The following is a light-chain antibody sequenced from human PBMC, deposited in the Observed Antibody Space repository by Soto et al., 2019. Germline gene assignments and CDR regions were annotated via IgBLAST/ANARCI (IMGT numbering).Light chain of an antibody. V-gene: IGKV3-15*01. Sequence: EIVMTQSPATLSVSPGERATLSCRASQSVGSNLAWYQQKPGQAPMLLIYGSSTRATGIPARFSGSGSGTEFTLTLSSLQSEDFAIYFCQQYNNWPPDRTFGQGTQVEIK. CDR2: GSS. J-gene: IGKJ1*01. CDR1: QSVGSN. CDR3: QQYNNWPPDRT.